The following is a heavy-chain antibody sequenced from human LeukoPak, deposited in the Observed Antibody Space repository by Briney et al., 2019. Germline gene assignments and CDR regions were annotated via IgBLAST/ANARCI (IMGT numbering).Heavy chain of an antibody. CDR1: GGSISSYY. J-gene: IGHJ4*02. CDR2: SHYSGST. V-gene: IGHV4-59*01. Sequence: PSETLSLTCTVSGGSISSYYWSWVRQPPGKGLEWIGCSHYSGSTYYDPSLKSRVTISVDTSKNQFSLKLSSVTAADTAVYYCARVNYGDFRLDYWGQGTLVTVSS. D-gene: IGHD4-17*01. CDR3: ARVNYGDFRLDY.